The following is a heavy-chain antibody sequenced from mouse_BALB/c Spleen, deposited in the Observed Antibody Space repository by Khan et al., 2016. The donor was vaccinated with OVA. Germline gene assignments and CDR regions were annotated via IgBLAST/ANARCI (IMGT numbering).Heavy chain of an antibody. D-gene: IGHD1-1*01. V-gene: IGHV5-6*01. J-gene: IGHJ3*01. Sequence: EVQGVESGGDLVKPGGSLKLSCAASGFTFSTYGMSWVRQAPDKRLEWVATVSTGGSYTYYPASVKGRFTISRDNATNPLYLQMSGLRSEDTAMFYCTRLAYYYDREGFAYWGQGTLVTVSA. CDR3: TRLAYYYDREGFAY. CDR1: GFTFSTYG. CDR2: VSTGGSYT.